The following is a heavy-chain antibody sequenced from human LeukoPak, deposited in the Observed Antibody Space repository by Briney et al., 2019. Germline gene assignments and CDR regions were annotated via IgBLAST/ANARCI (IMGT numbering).Heavy chain of an antibody. CDR1: GFTFSSYG. Sequence: GGSLRLSCVASGFTFSSYGLTWVCQAPGKGLEWVSTISGAGGVTTYADSVKGRFIISRDNSKSTLFVQMNSLRAEDTATYFCARDKYSSAWSHKWLDPWGQGTRVTVSS. CDR2: ISGAGGVT. J-gene: IGHJ5*02. CDR3: ARDKYSSAWSHKWLDP. V-gene: IGHV3-23*01. D-gene: IGHD3-22*01.